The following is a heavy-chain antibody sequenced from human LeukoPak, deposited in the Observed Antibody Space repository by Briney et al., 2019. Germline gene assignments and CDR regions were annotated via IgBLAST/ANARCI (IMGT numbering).Heavy chain of an antibody. D-gene: IGHD4/OR15-4a*01. CDR2: ISYDGSNK. CDR3: ARDQGAGHFDL. CDR1: GITFSSYA. J-gene: IGHJ2*01. V-gene: IGHV3-30-3*01. Sequence: GRSLRLSCAASGITFSSYAMHWVRQAPGKGLEWVAVISYDGSNKYYADSVKGRFTISRDNSKNTLYLQMNSLRAEDTAVYYCARDQGAGHFDLWGRGTLVTVSS.